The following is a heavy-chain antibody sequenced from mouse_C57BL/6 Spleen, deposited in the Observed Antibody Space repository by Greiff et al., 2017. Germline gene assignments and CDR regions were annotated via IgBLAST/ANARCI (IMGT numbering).Heavy chain of an antibody. Sequence: QVQLQQSGAELVKPGASVKISCKASGYAFSSYWMNWVKQRPGKGLEWIGQIYPGDGDTNYNGKFKGKATLTADKSSSTAYMQLSSLTSEDSAVYFCARSYYYGSSGHFDYWGQGTTLTVSS. V-gene: IGHV1-80*01. J-gene: IGHJ2*01. D-gene: IGHD1-1*01. CDR1: GYAFSSYW. CDR3: ARSYYYGSSGHFDY. CDR2: IYPGDGDT.